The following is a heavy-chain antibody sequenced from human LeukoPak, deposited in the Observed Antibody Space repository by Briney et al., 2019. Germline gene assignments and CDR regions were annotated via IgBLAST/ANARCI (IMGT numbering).Heavy chain of an antibody. J-gene: IGHJ4*02. CDR3: VRLAPYPGIWASEY. D-gene: IGHD1-14*01. Sequence: SETLSLTCTVSGDSMRGHYWSWIRQPPGKGLEWIGWIYYNGNTKYKPSLQSRVTISVDTSKNQFFLKVHSVTAADTAVYYCVRLAPYPGIWASEYWGQGTLVSVSS. CDR2: IYYNGNT. CDR1: GDSMRGHY. V-gene: IGHV4-59*08.